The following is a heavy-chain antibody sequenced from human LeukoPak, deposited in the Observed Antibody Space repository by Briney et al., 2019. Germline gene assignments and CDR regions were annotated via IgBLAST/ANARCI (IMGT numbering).Heavy chain of an antibody. CDR1: GFIFSNCW. V-gene: IGHV3-7*01. D-gene: IGHD5-12*01. Sequence: GGSLRLSCAASGFIFSNCWMTWVRQAPGKGLGWVAHIRQDGSERHYVDSVKDRFTISRDNAKNSLDLQMDSLRAEDTAVYYCARDWGSTGYDLYDSWGQGTLVTVSS. CDR2: IRQDGSER. J-gene: IGHJ4*02. CDR3: ARDWGSTGYDLYDS.